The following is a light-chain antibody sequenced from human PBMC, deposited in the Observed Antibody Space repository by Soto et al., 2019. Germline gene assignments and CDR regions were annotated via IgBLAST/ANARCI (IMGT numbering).Light chain of an antibody. Sequence: IQMTRSPSFLSASVGARVTITCRPSQRISSTLARQQQNPAKAPKLLIYNASTLESGDPSRFSGSGSGTAFTLTISSLQPDDFATYYCQHYKRYSEAFGQGTKVDIK. CDR3: QHYKRYSEA. CDR2: NAS. J-gene: IGKJ1*01. V-gene: IGKV1-5*03. CDR1: QRISST.